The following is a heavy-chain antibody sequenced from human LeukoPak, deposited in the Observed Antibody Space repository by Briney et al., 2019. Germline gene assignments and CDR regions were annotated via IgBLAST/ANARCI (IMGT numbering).Heavy chain of an antibody. CDR2: INHSGST. D-gene: IGHD6-13*01. Sequence: PSETLSLTCAVYGGSFSGYYWSWIRQPPGKGLEWIGEINHSGSTNYNPSLKSRVTISVDTSKNQFSLKLSSVTAADTAVYYCARSPGYSSSANSDYWGQGTLVTVSS. CDR1: GGSFSGYY. CDR3: ARSPGYSSSANSDY. J-gene: IGHJ4*02. V-gene: IGHV4-34*01.